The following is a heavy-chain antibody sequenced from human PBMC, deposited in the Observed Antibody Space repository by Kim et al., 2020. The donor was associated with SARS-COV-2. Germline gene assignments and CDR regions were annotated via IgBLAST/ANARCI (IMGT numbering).Heavy chain of an antibody. CDR1: GFTFSSYD. CDR3: ARDARHYVSPSNFDY. CDR2: ISTSGEYT. V-gene: IGHV3-21*05. Sequence: GGSLRLSCAASGFTFSSYDMNWVRQAPGKGLEWVSYISTSGEYTYYADSVQGRFTVSRDNAKNSLFLQIHNLRAEDTAVYFCARDARHYVSPSNFDYWG. D-gene: IGHD3-10*02. J-gene: IGHJ4*01.